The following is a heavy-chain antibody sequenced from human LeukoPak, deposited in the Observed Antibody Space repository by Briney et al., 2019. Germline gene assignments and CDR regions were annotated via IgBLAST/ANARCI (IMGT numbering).Heavy chain of an antibody. Sequence: ASVKVSCKASGYTFTGYYMHWVQQAPGQGLEWMGRINPNSGGTNYAQKFQGRVTMTRDTSISTAYMELSRLRSDDTAVYYCARDPYDFWSGYSMDVWGQGTTVTVSS. CDR1: GYTFTGYY. D-gene: IGHD3-3*01. CDR3: ARDPYDFWSGYSMDV. V-gene: IGHV1-2*06. CDR2: INPNSGGT. J-gene: IGHJ6*02.